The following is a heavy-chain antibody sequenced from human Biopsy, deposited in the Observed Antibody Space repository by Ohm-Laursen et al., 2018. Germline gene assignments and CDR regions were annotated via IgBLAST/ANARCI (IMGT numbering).Heavy chain of an antibody. J-gene: IGHJ5*02. D-gene: IGHD3-22*01. V-gene: IGHV4-39*01. CDR2: IFYRGST. CDR1: GGSISNNNYY. Sequence: TLSLTCTVSGGSISNNNYYWGWIRQPPGKGLEWIGSIFYRGSTHYKPSLKSRVNISVDKSKNQFSLKLNSLTAADTAVYYCARDYDTSGYYYVSWGQGTLVTVSS. CDR3: ARDYDTSGYYYVS.